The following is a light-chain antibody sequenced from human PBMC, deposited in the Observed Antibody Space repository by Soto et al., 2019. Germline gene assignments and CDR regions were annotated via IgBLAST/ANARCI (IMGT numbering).Light chain of an antibody. CDR3: TAVTGTSYV. J-gene: IGLJ1*01. CDR2: DVS. CDR1: SSDVGGNKY. Sequence: QSALTQPASVSGSPGQSITISCTGTSSDVGGNKYVSWYQQYPGKAPKLMICDVSNRPSGVSNRFSGSKSGNTASLTISGLQAEDEAYYCCTAVTGTSYVFGTGTKLTVL. V-gene: IGLV2-14*03.